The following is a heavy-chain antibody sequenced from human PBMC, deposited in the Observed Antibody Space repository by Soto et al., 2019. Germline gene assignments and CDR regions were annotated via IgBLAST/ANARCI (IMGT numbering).Heavy chain of an antibody. CDR2: ISAHNGNT. CDR1: GYAFTTYG. D-gene: IGHD1-1*01. CDR3: ARGRYGDY. Sequence: QVHLVQSGAEVKKPGASVKVSCKGSGYAFTTYGITWVRQAPGQGLEWMGWISAHNGNTNYAQKFRGRVTVTRDTSTSTAYMELRSLGSDDTAVYYCARGRYGDYWGQGALVTVSS. V-gene: IGHV1-18*01. J-gene: IGHJ4*02.